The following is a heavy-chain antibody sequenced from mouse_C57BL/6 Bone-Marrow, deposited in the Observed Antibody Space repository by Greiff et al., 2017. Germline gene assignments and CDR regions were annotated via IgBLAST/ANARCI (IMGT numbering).Heavy chain of an antibody. CDR2: IDPSDSYT. Sequence: QVQLQQPGAELVMPGASVKLSCKASGYTFTSYWMHWVKQRPGQGLEWIGEIDPSDSYTNYNQKFKGKSTLTVDKSSSTAYMQLSRLTSEDSAVYYGARESYDGYYGAYWGPGTLVTVSA. CDR1: GYTFTSYW. V-gene: IGHV1-69*01. J-gene: IGHJ3*01. CDR3: ARESYDGYYGAY. D-gene: IGHD2-3*01.